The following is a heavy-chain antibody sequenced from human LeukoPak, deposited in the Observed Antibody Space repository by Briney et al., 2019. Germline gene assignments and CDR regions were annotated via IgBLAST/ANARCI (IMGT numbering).Heavy chain of an antibody. V-gene: IGHV3-7*01. Sequence: GGSLRLSCAASGFSFSNYWMTWVRQAPGKGLEWVANIKQDGSEKFYVDSVKGRFTISRDNAKNSLYLQLNTLRAEDTAVYYCATKTVGYYYYMDVWGKGTTVTVSS. J-gene: IGHJ6*03. CDR1: GFSFSNYW. CDR3: ATKTVGYYYYMDV. CDR2: IKQDGSEK. D-gene: IGHD4-17*01.